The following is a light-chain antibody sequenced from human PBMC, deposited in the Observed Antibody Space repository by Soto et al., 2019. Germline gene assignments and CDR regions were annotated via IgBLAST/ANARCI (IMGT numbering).Light chain of an antibody. J-gene: IGKJ5*01. CDR2: AAS. CDR1: QSISTW. V-gene: IGKV1-12*01. Sequence: DIQMTQSPSSVSASVGDRVTITCRASQSISTWLGWYLQKPGTVPKLLIYAASSLQSGVPARFSGSGAWTEFTLPITSLQPEDFGTYYCQHGDSFPITFGQGTRLEIK. CDR3: QHGDSFPIT.